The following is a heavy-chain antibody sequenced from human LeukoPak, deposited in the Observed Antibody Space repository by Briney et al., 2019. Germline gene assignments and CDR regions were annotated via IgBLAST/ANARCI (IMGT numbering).Heavy chain of an antibody. CDR2: IKQDGSEE. V-gene: IGHV3-7*01. CDR1: GFTFSSYW. Sequence: GGSLRLSCAASGFTFSSYWMSWVRQAPGKGLEWVANIKQDGSEEYYVDSVKGRFTISRDNAKNSLYLQMNSLRAEDTAVYYCARARVGIAVAGSADYWGQGTLVTVSS. D-gene: IGHD6-19*01. J-gene: IGHJ4*02. CDR3: ARARVGIAVAGSADY.